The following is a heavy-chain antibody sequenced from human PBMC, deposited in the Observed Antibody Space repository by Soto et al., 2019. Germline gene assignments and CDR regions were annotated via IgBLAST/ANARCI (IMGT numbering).Heavy chain of an antibody. V-gene: IGHV4-59*02. CDR1: GGSVRNYY. Sequence: SETLSLTCTVSGGSVRNYYLSWIRQPPGKGLEWIGNIYYSGSTNYKPSLKSRVTISVDTSENQFSLKLTSVTAADTVVYYCARGGYTYGGFDLWGQGTLVTVSS. CDR2: IYYSGST. D-gene: IGHD4-17*01. J-gene: IGHJ4*02. CDR3: ARGGYTYGGFDL.